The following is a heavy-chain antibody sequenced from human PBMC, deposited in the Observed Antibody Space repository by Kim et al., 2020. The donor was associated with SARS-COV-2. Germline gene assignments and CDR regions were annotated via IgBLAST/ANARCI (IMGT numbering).Heavy chain of an antibody. V-gene: IGHV1-18*01. CDR2: NT. CDR3: AIGVGATPFDP. J-gene: IGHJ5*02. Sequence: NTNSAQKLQGRVTMTTDTSTSTAYMELRSLRSDDTAGYYCAIGVGATPFDPWGQGTLVTVSS. D-gene: IGHD1-26*01.